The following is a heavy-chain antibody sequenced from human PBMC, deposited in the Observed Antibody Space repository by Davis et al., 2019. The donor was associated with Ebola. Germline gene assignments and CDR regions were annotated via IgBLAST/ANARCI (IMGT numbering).Heavy chain of an antibody. Sequence: ASVKVSCKASGYTFTSYGISWVRQAPEQGLEWMGWISAYNGNTNYAQKLQGRVTMTTDTSTSTAYMELRSLRSDDTAVYYCARVREWGISVAFDIWGQGTMVTVSS. V-gene: IGHV1-18*01. CDR1: GYTFTSYG. D-gene: IGHD3-16*01. CDR2: ISAYNGNT. CDR3: ARVREWGISVAFDI. J-gene: IGHJ3*02.